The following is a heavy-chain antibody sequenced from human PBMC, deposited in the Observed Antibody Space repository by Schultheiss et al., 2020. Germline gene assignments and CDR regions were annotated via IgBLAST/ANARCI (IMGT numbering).Heavy chain of an antibody. J-gene: IGHJ4*02. CDR1: GGSISSSNW. CDR2: IYTSGST. D-gene: IGHD3-10*01. CDR3: ARGIRTMVRGVGGGLDY. V-gene: IGHV4-61*02. Sequence: SQTLSLTCTVSGGSISSSNWWSWVRQPAGKGLEWIGRIYTSGSTNYNPSLKSRVTISVDTSKNQFSLKLSSVTAADTAVYYCARGIRTMVRGVGGGLDYWGQGTLVTVSS.